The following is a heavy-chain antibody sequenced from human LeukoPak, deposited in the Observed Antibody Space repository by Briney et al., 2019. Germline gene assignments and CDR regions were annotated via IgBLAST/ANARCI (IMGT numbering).Heavy chain of an antibody. CDR2: IIPIFGTA. Sequence: ASVKVSCKASGGTFSSYAISWVRQAPGQGLEWMGGIIPIFGTANYAQKFQGRVTITADKSTSTAYMELSSLRSEDTAVYYCARLPPQYCSVGSCYSYGDYWGQGTLVTVSS. J-gene: IGHJ4*02. CDR3: ARLPPQYCSVGSCYSYGDY. D-gene: IGHD2-15*01. CDR1: GGTFSSYA. V-gene: IGHV1-69*06.